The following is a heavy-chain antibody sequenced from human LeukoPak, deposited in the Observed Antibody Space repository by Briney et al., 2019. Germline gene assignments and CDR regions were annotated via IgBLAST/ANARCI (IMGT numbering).Heavy chain of an antibody. CDR3: ARYYYGSGTDY. Sequence: GASLQISCEGSGSIFTSYWIGGVRPLPGKGQGWMGIIYPGDSDTRYSPSFQGQVTISADKSISTAYLPWSSLKASDTAMYYCARYYYGSGTDYWGQGTLVTVSS. D-gene: IGHD3-10*01. J-gene: IGHJ4*02. CDR2: IYPGDSDT. V-gene: IGHV5-51*01. CDR1: GSIFTSYW.